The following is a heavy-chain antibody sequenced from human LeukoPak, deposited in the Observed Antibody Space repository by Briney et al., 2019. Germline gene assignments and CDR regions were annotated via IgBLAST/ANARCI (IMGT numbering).Heavy chain of an antibody. J-gene: IGHJ4*02. D-gene: IGHD2-2*01. V-gene: IGHV3-73*01. CDR2: IRSKANSYAT. CDR3: TRHAVGSSGTIDY. CDR1: GFTFSGSV. Sequence: PGGSLRLSCAASGFTFSGSVMHWVRQASGKGLEWVGRIRSKANSYATAYAASVKGRFTISRDDSKNTAYLQMNSLKTEDTAVYYCTRHAVGSSGTIDYWGQGTLVTVSS.